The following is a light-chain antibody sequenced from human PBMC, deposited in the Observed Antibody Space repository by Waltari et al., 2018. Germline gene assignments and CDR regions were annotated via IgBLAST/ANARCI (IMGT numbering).Light chain of an antibody. Sequence: DIQMTQSPSSVSAYVGTRPTLTCRARQGISSRLARYQQKPGKAPKLLIYDASSLHSGVPSRFSGSGSGTEFTLTISSLQPEDFATYYCLQVDSFPRTFGQGTKVEVK. CDR3: LQVDSFPRT. CDR2: DAS. J-gene: IGKJ1*01. V-gene: IGKV1-12*01. CDR1: QGISSR.